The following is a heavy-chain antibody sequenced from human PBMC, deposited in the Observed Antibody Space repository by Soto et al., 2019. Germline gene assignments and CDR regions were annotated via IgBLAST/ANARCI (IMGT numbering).Heavy chain of an antibody. CDR1: GFTFSSYA. CDR3: ARKQQLDY. CDR2: ISYDGSNK. D-gene: IGHD6-13*01. V-gene: IGHV3-30-3*01. Sequence: GGSLRLSCAASGFTFSSYAMHWVRQAPGKGLEWVAVISYDGSNKYYADSVKGQFTISRDNSKNTLYLQMNSLRAEDTAVYYCARKQQLDYWGQGTLVTVSS. J-gene: IGHJ4*02.